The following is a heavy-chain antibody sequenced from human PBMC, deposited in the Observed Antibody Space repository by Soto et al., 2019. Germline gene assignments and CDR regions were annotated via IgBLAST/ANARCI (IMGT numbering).Heavy chain of an antibody. J-gene: IGHJ4*02. Sequence: QIQLVESGGGVVLPGRSLRLSCAASDFVFYDYSIHWVRQAPGKGLEWVAVVSHDGTKEYYSDSVKGRFSISRDNSNNTAFLQMNSLRAEDTAIYYCARESTITHFDHWGQGTLVTVSS. D-gene: IGHD5-12*01. V-gene: IGHV3-30-3*01. CDR3: ARESTITHFDH. CDR1: DFVFYDYS. CDR2: VSHDGTKE.